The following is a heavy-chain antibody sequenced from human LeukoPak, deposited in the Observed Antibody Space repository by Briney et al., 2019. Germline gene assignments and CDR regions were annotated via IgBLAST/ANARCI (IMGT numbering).Heavy chain of an antibody. CDR2: IYYSGST. CDR1: GGSISSYY. CDR3: AREALIAALDYFDY. Sequence: PSETLSLTCTVSGGSISSYYWSWIRQPPGKGPEWIGYIYYSGSTNYNPSLKSRVTISVDTSKNQFSLKLSSVTAADTAVYYCAREALIAALDYFDYWGQGTLVTVSS. V-gene: IGHV4-59*01. J-gene: IGHJ4*02. D-gene: IGHD6-6*01.